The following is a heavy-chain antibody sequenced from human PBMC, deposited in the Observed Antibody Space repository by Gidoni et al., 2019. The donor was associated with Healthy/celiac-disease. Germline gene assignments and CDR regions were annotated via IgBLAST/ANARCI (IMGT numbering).Heavy chain of an antibody. V-gene: IGHV4-34*01. CDR3: ARVDPITMVRGLRGAFDI. J-gene: IGHJ3*02. CDR2: INHSGST. Sequence: QVQLQQWGAGLLKPSETLSLTCAVYGGSFSGYYWSWIRQPPGKGLEWIGEINHSGSTNYNPSLKSRVTISVDTSKNQFSLKLSSVTAADTAVYYCARVDPITMVRGLRGAFDIWGQGTMVTVSS. CDR1: GGSFSGYY. D-gene: IGHD3-10*01.